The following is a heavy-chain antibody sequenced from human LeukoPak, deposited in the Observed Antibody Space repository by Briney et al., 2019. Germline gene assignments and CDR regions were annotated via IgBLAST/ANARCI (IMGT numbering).Heavy chain of an antibody. CDR3: AREREITMVRGVVYYFDF. Sequence: ASVKVSCKASGGSFSTYAINWLQQAPGQGLEWMGGIIPSFGTADYAQKFQGRVTITADDSTSTAYMELRSLMSEDTAVYYCAREREITMVRGVVYYFDFRGQGTLVTVSS. J-gene: IGHJ4*02. CDR2: IIPSFGTA. V-gene: IGHV1-69*13. CDR1: GGSFSTYA. D-gene: IGHD3-10*01.